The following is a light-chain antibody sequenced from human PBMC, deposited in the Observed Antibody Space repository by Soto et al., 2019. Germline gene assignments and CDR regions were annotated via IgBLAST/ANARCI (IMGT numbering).Light chain of an antibody. J-gene: IGKJ3*01. Sequence: EIVLTQSPGTLSLSPGERATLSCRASQSVNLNYLAWYQQKPGQAPRLLIYGASSRATGIPDRFSGSGSGTEFPLTVSRLEPEDFAVYYCQQYGRSPFTFGPGTKVDIK. V-gene: IGKV3-20*01. CDR1: QSVNLNY. CDR3: QQYGRSPFT. CDR2: GAS.